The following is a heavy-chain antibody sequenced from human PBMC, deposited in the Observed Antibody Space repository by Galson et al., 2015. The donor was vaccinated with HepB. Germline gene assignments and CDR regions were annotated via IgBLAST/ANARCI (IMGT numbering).Heavy chain of an antibody. V-gene: IGHV1-3*01. J-gene: IGHJ4*02. CDR2: INAGNGNT. D-gene: IGHD2-21*01. CDR3: ARYTGVSLAFDY. CDR1: GYTFTSYA. Sequence: SVKVSCKASGYTFTSYAMHWVRQAPGQRLEWMGWINAGNGNTKYSQKFQGRVTITRDTSASTAYMELSSLRSEDTAVYYCARYTGVSLAFDYWGQGTLVTVSS.